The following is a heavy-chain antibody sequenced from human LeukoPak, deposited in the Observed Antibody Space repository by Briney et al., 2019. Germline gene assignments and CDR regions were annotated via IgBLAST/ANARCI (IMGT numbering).Heavy chain of an antibody. CDR2: INPNSGGT. CDR3: AVEQIPVVPAFSQ. CDR1: GYTFTGYY. J-gene: IGHJ4*02. Sequence: ASVKVSCKASGYTFTGYYMHWVRQAPGQGLEWMGWINPNSGGTNYAQKFQGRVTMTRDTSISTAYMELSRLRSDDTAVYYCAVEQIPVVPAFSQWGQGTLVTVSS. D-gene: IGHD2-2*01. V-gene: IGHV1-2*02.